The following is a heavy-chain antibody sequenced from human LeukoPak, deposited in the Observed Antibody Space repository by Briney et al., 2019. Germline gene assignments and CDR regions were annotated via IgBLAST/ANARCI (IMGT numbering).Heavy chain of an antibody. CDR1: GFTFSNFL. J-gene: IGHJ4*02. CDR2: ISGSGGDT. Sequence: GGSLRLSCAASGFTFSNFLMTWVRQAPGEGPEWVSAISGSGGDTYYADSVKGRFTISRDNSKNTLYLQMNSLRAEDTAVYYCAKKGATTGDFDYWGQGTQVTVSS. D-gene: IGHD1-26*01. CDR3: AKKGATTGDFDY. V-gene: IGHV3-23*01.